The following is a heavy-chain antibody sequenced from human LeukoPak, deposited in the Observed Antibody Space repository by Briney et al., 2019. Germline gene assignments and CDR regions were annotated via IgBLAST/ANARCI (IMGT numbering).Heavy chain of an antibody. J-gene: IGHJ4*02. V-gene: IGHV4-30-2*01. CDR2: IYHSGST. CDR3: ARGASAGSVDY. CDR1: GGSISSGGYY. Sequence: SQTLSLTCTVSGGSISSGGYYWSWIRQPPGKGLEWIGYIYHSGSTYYNPSLKSRVTISVDRSKNQFSLKLSSVTAADTAVYYCARGASAGSVDYWGQGTLVTVSS. D-gene: IGHD3-10*01.